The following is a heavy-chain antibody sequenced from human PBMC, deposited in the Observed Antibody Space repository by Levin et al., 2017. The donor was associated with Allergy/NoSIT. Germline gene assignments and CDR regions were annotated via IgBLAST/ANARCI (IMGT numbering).Heavy chain of an antibody. J-gene: IGHJ6*02. V-gene: IGHV1-2*02. CDR1: GYTFTGYY. CDR2: INPNSGGT. D-gene: IGHD4-17*01. Sequence: GASVKVSCKASGYTFTGYYMHWVRQAPGQGLEWMGWINPNSGGTNYAQKFQGRVTMTRDTSISTAYMELSRLRSDDTAVYYCARKDGLTVTTSLVGDKIYYYYYGMDVWGQGTTVTVSS. CDR3: ARKDGLTVTTSLVGDKIYYYYYGMDV.